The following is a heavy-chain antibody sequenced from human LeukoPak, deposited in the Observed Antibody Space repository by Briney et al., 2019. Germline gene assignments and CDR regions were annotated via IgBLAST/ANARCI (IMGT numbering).Heavy chain of an antibody. D-gene: IGHD2-21*02. Sequence: ASVKVSCRASGYTFTAYYMHWVRQAPGQGLEWMGWINLNSGGTNSAQKFQGRVTMTRDTSISAAYMELSRLGSDDTAVYYCARVAGGDWYYFDFWGQGTLVTVSS. J-gene: IGHJ4*02. CDR3: ARVAGGDWYYFDF. CDR2: INLNSGGT. CDR1: GYTFTAYY. V-gene: IGHV1-2*02.